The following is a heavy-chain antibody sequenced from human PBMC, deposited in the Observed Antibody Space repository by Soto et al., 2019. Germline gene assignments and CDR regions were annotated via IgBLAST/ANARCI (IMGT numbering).Heavy chain of an antibody. CDR2: IDPSDSYT. Sequence: PGESLKISCKGSGYSFTSYWSSWVRQMPGKGLEWMGRIDPSDSYTNYSPSFQGHVTISADKSISTAYLQWSSLKASDTAMYYCARHQCSSTSCYGFYGMDVWGQGTTVTVSS. CDR3: ARHQCSSTSCYGFYGMDV. J-gene: IGHJ6*02. D-gene: IGHD2-2*01. CDR1: GYSFTSYW. V-gene: IGHV5-10-1*01.